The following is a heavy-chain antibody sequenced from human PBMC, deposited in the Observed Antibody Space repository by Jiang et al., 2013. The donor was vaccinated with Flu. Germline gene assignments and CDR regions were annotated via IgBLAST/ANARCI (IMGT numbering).Heavy chain of an antibody. V-gene: IGHV4-31*03. CDR2: IYYSGST. CDR1: GGSISSGGYY. D-gene: IGHD3-10*01. Sequence: SQTLSLTCTVSGGSISSGGYYWSWIRQHPGKGLEWIGYIYYSGSTYYNPSLKSRVTISVDTSKDQFSLKLSSVTAADTAVYYCAREKWAGSVNFDYWGQGTLVTVSS. J-gene: IGHJ4*02. CDR3: AREKWAGSVNFDY.